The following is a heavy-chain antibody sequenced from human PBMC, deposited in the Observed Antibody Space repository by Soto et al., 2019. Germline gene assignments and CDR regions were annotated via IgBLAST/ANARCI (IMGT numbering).Heavy chain of an antibody. CDR1: GFTFTSSA. CDR3: AAGGYYGSGIYAKPDYYYYGMDF. Sequence: ASVKVSCKASGFTFTSSAVQWVRQARGQRLEWIGWIVVGSGNTNYAQKFQERVTITRDMSTSTAYMELSSLRSEDTAVYYCAAGGYYGSGIYAKPDYYYYGMDFWCPGITVTVFS. CDR2: IVVGSGNT. V-gene: IGHV1-58*01. J-gene: IGHJ6*02. D-gene: IGHD3-10*01.